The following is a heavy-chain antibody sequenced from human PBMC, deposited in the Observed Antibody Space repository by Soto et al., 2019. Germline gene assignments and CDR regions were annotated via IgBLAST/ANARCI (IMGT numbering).Heavy chain of an antibody. Sequence: ASXRVSCKASGYTFTTYGISWVRQAPGQGLEWMGWISAYNGNTNYAQKLQGRVTMTTDTSTSTAYMELRSLRSDDTAVYYCARVGRGYSYGPWGQGTLVTSPQ. D-gene: IGHD5-18*01. CDR2: ISAYNGNT. CDR3: ARVGRGYSYGP. V-gene: IGHV1-18*01. J-gene: IGHJ4*02. CDR1: GYTFTTYG.